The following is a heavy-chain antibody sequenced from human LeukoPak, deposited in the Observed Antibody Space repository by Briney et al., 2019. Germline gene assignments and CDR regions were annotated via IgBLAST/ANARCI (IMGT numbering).Heavy chain of an antibody. V-gene: IGHV3-21*01. Sequence: KTGGSLRLSCAASGFTFSSHSMNWVRQAPGKGLEWVLSISGSSSNIYYADSVKGRFTISRDNARNSLYLQMNSLRAEDTAVYYCARGSYTSSWYGVFDYWGQGTLVTVSS. CDR1: GFTFSSHS. CDR2: ISGSSSNI. J-gene: IGHJ4*02. D-gene: IGHD6-13*01. CDR3: ARGSYTSSWYGVFDY.